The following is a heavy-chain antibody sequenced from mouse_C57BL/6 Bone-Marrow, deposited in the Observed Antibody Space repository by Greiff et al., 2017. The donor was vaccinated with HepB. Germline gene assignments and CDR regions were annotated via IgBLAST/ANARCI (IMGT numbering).Heavy chain of an antibody. V-gene: IGHV1-15*01. CDR2: IDPETGGT. Sequence: QVQLQQSGAELVRPGASVTLSCKASGYTFTDYEMHWVKQTPVHGLEWIGAIDPETGGTAYNQKFKGKAILTADKSSSTAYMELRSLTSEDSAVYYCTGLLRSRCFDVWGTGTTVTVSS. J-gene: IGHJ1*03. CDR1: GYTFTDYE. CDR3: TGLLRSRCFDV. D-gene: IGHD1-1*01.